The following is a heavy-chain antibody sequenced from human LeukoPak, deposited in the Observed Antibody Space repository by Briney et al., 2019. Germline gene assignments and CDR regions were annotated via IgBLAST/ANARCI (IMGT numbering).Heavy chain of an antibody. J-gene: IGHJ5*02. CDR3: ASSSYSCSSS. D-gene: IGHD3-10*01. Sequence: GGSLRLSCAASGFTFTNYWMIWVRQAPGKGLEWVANINEDGSKNYYVGSVEGRFTISRDNAKNSVFLQMNSLRADDTAMYYCASSSYSCSSSWGQGTLVTVSS. V-gene: IGHV3-7*01. CDR1: GFTFTNYW. CDR2: INEDGSKN.